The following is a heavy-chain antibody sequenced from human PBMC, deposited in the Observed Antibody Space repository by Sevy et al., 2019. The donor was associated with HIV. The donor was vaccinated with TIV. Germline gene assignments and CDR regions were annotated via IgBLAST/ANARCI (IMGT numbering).Heavy chain of an antibody. CDR3: SRDGSGLGYFFDY. V-gene: IGHV3-66*01. J-gene: IGHJ4*02. CDR2: IYSGGST. CDR1: GFTVSSNY. D-gene: IGHD3-22*01. Sequence: GGSLRLSCAASGFTVSSNYMSWVRQVPGKGLEWVSVIYSGGSTYYADSVKGRFTISRGNSKNTLYLRMNSLRADDTAVYYCSRDGSGLGYFFDYWGQGTLVTVSS.